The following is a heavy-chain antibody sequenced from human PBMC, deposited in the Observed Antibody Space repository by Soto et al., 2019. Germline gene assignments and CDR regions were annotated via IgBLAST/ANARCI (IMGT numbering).Heavy chain of an antibody. J-gene: IGHJ4*02. CDR1: GFTVSTNY. Sequence: EVQLVESGGGLIQTGGSLRLSCAASGFTVSTNYMAWVRQAPGKGLERVSIIYSDGSTYYADSVKGRFTISRDKSKNTLYLHMNSLRAEDTAVYYCARYLLFGAVAGVRRGYFDYWGQGTLVTVSS. V-gene: IGHV3-53*01. D-gene: IGHD6-19*01. CDR2: IYSDGST. CDR3: ARYLLFGAVAGVRRGYFDY.